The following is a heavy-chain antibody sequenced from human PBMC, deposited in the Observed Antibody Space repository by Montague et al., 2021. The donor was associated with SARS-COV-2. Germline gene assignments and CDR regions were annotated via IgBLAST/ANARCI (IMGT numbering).Heavy chain of an antibody. J-gene: IGHJ4*02. Sequence: SETLSLTCTVSGASITGSDYYWGWIRQTPGKGLAWIGNLYCSGSTCYNPSLKRRVTISEDTSNNQFSLILSSVTAADTAVYFCASGFSSSYSTMVDYFDYWGQGILVTVSS. V-gene: IGHV4-39*01. CDR3: ASGFSSSYSTMVDYFDY. CDR1: GASITGSDYY. D-gene: IGHD3-22*01. CDR2: LYCSGST.